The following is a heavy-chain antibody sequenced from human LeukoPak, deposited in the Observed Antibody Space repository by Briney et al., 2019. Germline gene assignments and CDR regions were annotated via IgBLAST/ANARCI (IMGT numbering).Heavy chain of an antibody. CDR3: ARELRYNWFDP. CDR2: IWYDGSNK. V-gene: IGHV3-33*01. Sequence: GGSLRLSCAASGFTFSTYGMHWVRQAPGKGLEWGAVIWYDGSNKYYADSVKGRFTISRDNSKNTLYLQMNSLRAEDTAVYYCARELRYNWFDPWGQGTLVNVSS. J-gene: IGHJ5*02. D-gene: IGHD4-17*01. CDR1: GFTFSTYG.